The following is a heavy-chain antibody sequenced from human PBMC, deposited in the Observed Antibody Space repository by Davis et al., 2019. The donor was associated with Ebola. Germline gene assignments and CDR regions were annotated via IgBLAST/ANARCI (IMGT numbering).Heavy chain of an antibody. V-gene: IGHV1-46*01. CDR1: GYTFSAYY. J-gene: IGHJ4*02. CDR2: IKPGDTGR. D-gene: IGHD1-1*01. CDR3: VKDGNNFDFDH. Sequence: AASVKVSCKASGYTFSAYYMHWVRQPPGQGLEWMGTIKPGDTGRNYAQRFKGRVTMTKDTSTSTLYMDLSSLRSEDTAIYYCVKDGNNFDFDHWGQGTLVTVSS.